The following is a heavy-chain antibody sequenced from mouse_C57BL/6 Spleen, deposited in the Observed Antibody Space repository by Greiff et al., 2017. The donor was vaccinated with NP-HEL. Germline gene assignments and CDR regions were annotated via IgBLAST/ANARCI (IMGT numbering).Heavy chain of an antibody. V-gene: IGHV1-76*01. J-gene: IGHJ3*01. CDR1: GYTFTDYY. D-gene: IGHD1-1*01. CDR2: IYPGSGNT. CDR3: ARSALDYYGSSSFAY. Sequence: VQLQQSGAELVRPGASVKLSCKASGYTFTDYYINWVKQRPGQGLEWIARIYPGSGNTYYNEKFKGKATLTAEKSSSTAYMQLSSLTSEDSAVYFCARSALDYYGSSSFAYWGQGTLVTVSA.